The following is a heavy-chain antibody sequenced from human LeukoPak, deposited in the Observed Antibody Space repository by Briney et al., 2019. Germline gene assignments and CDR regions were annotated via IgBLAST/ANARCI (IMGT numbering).Heavy chain of an antibody. CDR2: IKQDGSEK. D-gene: IGHD3-9*01. CDR1: GFTFSSYW. V-gene: IGHV3-7*03. J-gene: IGHJ4*02. CDR3: ARDDDILTGTIDY. Sequence: GGSLRLSCAASGFTFSSYWMSWARQAPGKGLEWVANIKQDGSEKYYVDSVKGRFTISRDNAKNSLYLQMNSLRAEDTAVYYCARDDDILTGTIDYWGQGTLVTVSS.